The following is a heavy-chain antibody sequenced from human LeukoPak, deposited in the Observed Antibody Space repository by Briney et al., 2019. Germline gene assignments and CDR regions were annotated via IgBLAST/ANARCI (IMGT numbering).Heavy chain of an antibody. CDR2: IKHDGSET. V-gene: IGHV3-7*01. D-gene: IGHD3-22*01. CDR3: ARKWLFNYFDN. Sequence: PGGSPRLSCAASGLTFSSSWMSWVRQAPGKGLEWVANIKHDGSETYYLDSVKGRFTISRDNAKNLLYIQMNSLRAEDTAVYYCARKWLFNYFDNWGQGTPVTVSS. J-gene: IGHJ4*02. CDR1: GLTFSSSW.